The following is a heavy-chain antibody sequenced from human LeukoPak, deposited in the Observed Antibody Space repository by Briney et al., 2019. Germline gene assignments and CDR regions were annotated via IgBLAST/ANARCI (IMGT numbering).Heavy chain of an antibody. CDR1: GFTFSNFW. J-gene: IGHJ4*02. V-gene: IGHV3-7*04. Sequence: PGGSLRLSCAASGFTFSNFWMSWVRQAPGKGLEWVANIKEDGSDTYYVDSVRGRFTISRDNAKNLLCLQMNSLRGEDTAVYYCARDQWRLFDYWGQGTLVTVSS. D-gene: IGHD2-21*02. CDR2: IKEDGSDT. CDR3: ARDQWRLFDY.